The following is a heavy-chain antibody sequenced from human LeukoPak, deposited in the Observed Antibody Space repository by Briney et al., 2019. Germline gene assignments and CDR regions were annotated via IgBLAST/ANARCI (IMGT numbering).Heavy chain of an antibody. D-gene: IGHD6-13*01. J-gene: IGHJ4*02. Sequence: PGGSLRLSCAASGFTSSDYYMSWIRQAPGKGLEWVSYISSSSSYTNYADSVKGRFTISRDNAKNSLYLQMNSLRAEDTAVYYCASSYSSSWNPFDYWGQGTLVTVSS. CDR3: ASSYSSSWNPFDY. CDR1: GFTSSDYY. V-gene: IGHV3-11*06. CDR2: ISSSSSYT.